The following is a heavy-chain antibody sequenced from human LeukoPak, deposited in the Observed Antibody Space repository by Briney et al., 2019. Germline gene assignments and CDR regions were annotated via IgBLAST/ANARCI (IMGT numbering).Heavy chain of an antibody. J-gene: IGHJ6*03. CDR2: IIPILGTA. V-gene: IGHV1-69*13. CDR1: GGTFSSYA. D-gene: IGHD3-3*01. Sequence: SVKVSCKASGGTFSSYAISWVRQAPGQGLEWMGGIIPILGTANYAKKFQGRVTITADESTSTAYMHLSSLRSEDTAVYYCARNYDFWSGYYGGYYYYYMDVGGKGTTVTVSS. CDR3: ARNYDFWSGYYGGYYYYYMDV.